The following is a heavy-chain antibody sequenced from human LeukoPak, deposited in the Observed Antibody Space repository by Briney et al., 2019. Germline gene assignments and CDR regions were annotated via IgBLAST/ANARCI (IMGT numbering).Heavy chain of an antibody. CDR1: GGSISSSSYY. CDR3: AGGGDGDYDY. J-gene: IGHJ4*02. D-gene: IGHD4-17*01. Sequence: SETLSLTCTVSGGSISSSSYYWGWIRQPPGKGLEWIGYIYYSGSTNYNPSLKSRVTISVDTSRNQFSLKLSSVTAADTAVCYCAGGGDGDYDYWGQGTLVTVSS. CDR2: IYYSGST. V-gene: IGHV4-61*05.